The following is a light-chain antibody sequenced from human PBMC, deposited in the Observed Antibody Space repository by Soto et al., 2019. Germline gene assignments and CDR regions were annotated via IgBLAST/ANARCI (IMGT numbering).Light chain of an antibody. V-gene: IGKV3-20*01. CDR1: QSVSSVY. CDR3: QQSFT. J-gene: IGKJ3*01. CDR2: GTS. Sequence: EIVMTQSPGTLSLSPGERATLSCRTSQSVSSVYVAWYQHKPGQAPRLLIYGTSSRASGIPDRFSGSGSGTDFTLTITRLEPEDFAVYYCQQSFTFGPGTTLDL.